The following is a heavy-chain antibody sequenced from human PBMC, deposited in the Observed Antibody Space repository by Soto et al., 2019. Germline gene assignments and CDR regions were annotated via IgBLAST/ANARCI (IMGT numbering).Heavy chain of an antibody. CDR2: IIGSGGRT. CDR1: GFTFSSYA. D-gene: IGHD3-16*01. CDR3: AKDRIMGSTTFWGMDV. Sequence: EVQLLESGGGLVQPGGSLRLSCAASGFTFSSYAMSWVRQAPGKGLEWVSAIIGSGGRTYYADSVKGRFTISRDNSKNTLYLQMNSLRVEDTAVYYCAKDRIMGSTTFWGMDVWGQGTTLTVSS. J-gene: IGHJ6*02. V-gene: IGHV3-23*01.